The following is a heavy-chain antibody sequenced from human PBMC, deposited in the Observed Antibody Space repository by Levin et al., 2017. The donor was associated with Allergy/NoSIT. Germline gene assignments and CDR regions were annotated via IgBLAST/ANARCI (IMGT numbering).Heavy chain of an antibody. CDR1: GGSISSYY. D-gene: IGHD6-19*01. J-gene: IGHJ4*02. V-gene: IGHV4-4*07. Sequence: SETLSLTCTVSGGSISSYYWSWIRQPAGKGLEWIGRIYTSGSTNYNPSLKSRVTMSVDTSKNQFSLKLSSVTAADTAVYYCARGSGWSKTRLSPFDYWGQGTLVTVSS. CDR2: IYTSGST. CDR3: ARGSGWSKTRLSPFDY.